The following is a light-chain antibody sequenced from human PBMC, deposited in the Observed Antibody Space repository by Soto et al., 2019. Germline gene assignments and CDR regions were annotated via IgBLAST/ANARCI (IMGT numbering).Light chain of an antibody. CDR2: GAS. CDR3: QQYASSPGT. V-gene: IGKV3-20*01. CDR1: QSVISSY. Sequence: EIMLTQSPGTLSLSPGEGATLSCRASQSVISSYLAWYQQKPGQAPRLLIYGASSRATGIPDRFSGSGSGTDFSLTISGLESEGFAVYYCQQYASSPGTFGQGTKVEIK. J-gene: IGKJ1*01.